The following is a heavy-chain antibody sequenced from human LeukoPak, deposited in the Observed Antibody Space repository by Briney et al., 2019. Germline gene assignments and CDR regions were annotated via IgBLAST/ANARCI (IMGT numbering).Heavy chain of an antibody. Sequence: GGSLRLSCAASGFTFSSYSMNWVRQAPGKGLEWVSSISSSSSYIYYADSVKGRFTISRDYAKNSLYLQMNSLRAEDTAVYYCARGGYCSSTSCPPVGWFDPWGQGTLVTVSS. CDR2: ISSSSSYI. J-gene: IGHJ5*02. CDR1: GFTFSSYS. D-gene: IGHD2-2*01. CDR3: ARGGYCSSTSCPPVGWFDP. V-gene: IGHV3-21*01.